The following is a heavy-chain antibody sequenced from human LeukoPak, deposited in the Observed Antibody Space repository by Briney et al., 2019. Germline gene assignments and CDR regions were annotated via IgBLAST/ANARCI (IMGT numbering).Heavy chain of an antibody. J-gene: IGHJ4*02. CDR2: ISASGSNT. D-gene: IGHD6-19*01. CDR1: GFTFSSLD. Sequence: TGGSLRLSCTASGFTFSSLDMSWVRQAPGKGLEWVSGISASGSNTFYADSVKSRFTISRDNSKNTLYLQMSSLRAEDTAIYYCAKDSVRSGGWFDFDKWGQGTLVSVS. V-gene: IGHV3-23*01. CDR3: AKDSVRSGGWFDFDK.